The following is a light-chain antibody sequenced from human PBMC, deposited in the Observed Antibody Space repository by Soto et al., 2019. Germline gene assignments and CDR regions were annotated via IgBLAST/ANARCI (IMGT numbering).Light chain of an antibody. Sequence: QTVVTQPPSVSGAPGQRVTISCTGSSSNIGAGYDVHWYQQLPGTAPKLLIYGNSHRPSGVPDRFSGSKSGTSASLAITGLQAEDEADYYCQSYDSSLSGWVFGGGTKLTVL. CDR3: QSYDSSLSGWV. V-gene: IGLV1-40*01. CDR2: GNS. CDR1: SSNIGAGYD. J-gene: IGLJ3*02.